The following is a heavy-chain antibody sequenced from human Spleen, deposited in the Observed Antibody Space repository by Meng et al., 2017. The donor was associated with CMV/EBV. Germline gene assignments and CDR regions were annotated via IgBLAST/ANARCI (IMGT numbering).Heavy chain of an antibody. J-gene: IGHJ5*02. V-gene: IGHV4-34*01. CDR3: ARCTYYYDSSGRKLADWFDP. CDR2: INHSGST. Sequence: SQTLPLTCAVYGGSFSGYYLSWIRQPPGKGLEWIGEINHSGSTNYNPSLKSRVTISVDTSKNQFSLKLSSVTAADTAVYYLARCTYYYDSSGRKLADWFDPWGQGTLVNVSS. CDR1: GGSFSGYY. D-gene: IGHD3-22*01.